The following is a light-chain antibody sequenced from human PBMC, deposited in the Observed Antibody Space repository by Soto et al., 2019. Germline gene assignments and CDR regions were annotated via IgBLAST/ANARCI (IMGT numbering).Light chain of an antibody. CDR1: SSNIGSNY. CDR3: AAWDDSMSGYV. V-gene: IGLV1-47*02. CDR2: SIN. Sequence: QSVLTQPPSASGTPGQRVTISCSGSSSNIGSNYVYWYQQLPGTAPKLLNYSINQRPSVVPDRFSGSKSGTSASLAISGLRSDEEADYYCAAWDDSMSGYVFGTGTKLTVL. J-gene: IGLJ1*01.